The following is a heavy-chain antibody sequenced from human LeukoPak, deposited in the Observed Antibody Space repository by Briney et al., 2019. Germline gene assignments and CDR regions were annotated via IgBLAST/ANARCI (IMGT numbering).Heavy chain of an antibody. CDR1: EFTFSIYE. Sequence: GGSLRLSCAASEFTFSIYEMSWVRQAPGKGLEWVSYISSSGSTKHYADSVKGRFTISRDNAKNSLYLQMNSLRVADTALYYCARGPHPYTSGWYHFDYWGQGTLVTVSS. CDR3: ARGPHPYTSGWYHFDY. CDR2: ISSSGSTK. J-gene: IGHJ4*02. D-gene: IGHD6-19*01. V-gene: IGHV3-48*03.